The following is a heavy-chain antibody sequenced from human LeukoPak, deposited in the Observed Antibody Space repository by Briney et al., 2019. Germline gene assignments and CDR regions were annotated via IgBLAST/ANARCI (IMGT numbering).Heavy chain of an antibody. Sequence: GGSLRLSCAASGFTFSSYAMSWVRQAPGKGLEWVSSISGSGGNTFYADSVKGRFTISRDNSKNTLYLQKNSLRAEDTAAYHCAKGRNEDGDAALNYWGQGTLVTVSS. J-gene: IGHJ4*02. V-gene: IGHV3-23*01. D-gene: IGHD4-17*01. CDR3: AKGRNEDGDAALNY. CDR1: GFTFSSYA. CDR2: ISGSGGNT.